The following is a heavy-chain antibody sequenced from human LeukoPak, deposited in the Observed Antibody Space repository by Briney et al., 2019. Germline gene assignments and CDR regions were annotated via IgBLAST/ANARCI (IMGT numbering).Heavy chain of an antibody. CDR3: ASFLIAAAGTEQFHY. V-gene: IGHV3-30*04. Sequence: GGSLTLSCAASGFTFSSYAMHWVRQAPGKGLEWVAVISYDGSNKYYADSVKGRFTISRDNSKNTLYLQMNSLRAEDTAVYYCASFLIAAAGTEQFHYWGQGTLVTVSS. CDR1: GFTFSSYA. D-gene: IGHD6-13*01. J-gene: IGHJ4*02. CDR2: ISYDGSNK.